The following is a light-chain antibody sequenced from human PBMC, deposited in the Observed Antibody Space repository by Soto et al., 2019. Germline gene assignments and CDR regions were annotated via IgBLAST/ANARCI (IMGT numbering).Light chain of an antibody. Sequence: QSVLTQPPSVSAAPGETVTISCSGTSSNIGSNYVSWYQQFPRTAPKLLIYDDNKRPPGIPDRFSGSKSGTSATLGITGLQTGDEADYYCGAWDSSLSVVLFGGGTKLTVL. CDR1: SSNIGSNY. CDR2: DDN. V-gene: IGLV1-51*01. CDR3: GAWDSSLSVVL. J-gene: IGLJ2*01.